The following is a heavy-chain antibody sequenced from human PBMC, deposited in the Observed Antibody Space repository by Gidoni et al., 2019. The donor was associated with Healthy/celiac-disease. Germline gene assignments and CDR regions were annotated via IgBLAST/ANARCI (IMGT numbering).Heavy chain of an antibody. Sequence: EVQLLESGGGLVHHGGPLSLSWAAPGFTFSIYALGWVRQAPGKGVEWVSVISGSGGKTYYADSGKGRFTIARDSSKNTLYLQMNILRTEDTDVYFCAKAGGSGSYWYYFDHWGQGTLVTVSS. CDR1: GFTFSIYA. J-gene: IGHJ4*02. V-gene: IGHV3-23*01. CDR2: ISGSGGKT. CDR3: AKAGGSGSYWYYFDH. D-gene: IGHD3-10*01.